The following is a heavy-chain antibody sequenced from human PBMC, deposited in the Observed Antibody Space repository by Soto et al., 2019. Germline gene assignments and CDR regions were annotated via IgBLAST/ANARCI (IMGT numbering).Heavy chain of an antibody. CDR1: GYTFTGYY. J-gene: IGHJ5*02. CDR3: ARPWYSSSWPGGWFDP. CDR2: INPNSGGT. Sequence: QVQLVQSGAEVKKPGASVKVSCKASGYTFTGYYMHWVRQAPGQGLEWMGWINPNSGGTNYAQKFQGRVTMTRDTSISTAYMELSRLRSDDTAVYYCARPWYSSSWPGGWFDPWGQGTLVTVSS. V-gene: IGHV1-2*02. D-gene: IGHD6-13*01.